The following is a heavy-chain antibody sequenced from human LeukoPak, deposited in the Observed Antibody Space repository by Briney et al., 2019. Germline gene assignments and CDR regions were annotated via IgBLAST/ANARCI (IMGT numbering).Heavy chain of an antibody. D-gene: IGHD5-12*01. CDR1: GFTFSDYY. CDR3: ARDPGYSGYDSSGMDV. Sequence: GGSLRLSCAASGFTFSDYYMSWIRQAPGKGLEWVSYISSSGSNIYYADSVKGRFTISRDNAKNSLYLQMNSLRAEDTAVYYCARDPGYSGYDSSGMDVWGQGTTVTVSS. CDR2: ISSSGSNI. J-gene: IGHJ6*02. V-gene: IGHV3-11*01.